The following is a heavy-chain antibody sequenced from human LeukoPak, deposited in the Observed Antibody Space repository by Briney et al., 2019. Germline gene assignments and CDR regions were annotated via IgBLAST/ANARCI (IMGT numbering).Heavy chain of an antibody. V-gene: IGHV1-18*01. CDR1: GYTFTSYA. CDR2: ISAYNGNT. CDR3: ARGSYYDSSGYYYFDY. J-gene: IGHJ4*02. Sequence: ASVKVSCKASGYTFTSYAMHWVRQAPGQRLEWMGWISAYNGNTNYAQKLQGRVTMTTDTSTSTAYMELRSLRSDDTAVYYCARGSYYDSSGYYYFDYWGQGTLVTVSS. D-gene: IGHD3-22*01.